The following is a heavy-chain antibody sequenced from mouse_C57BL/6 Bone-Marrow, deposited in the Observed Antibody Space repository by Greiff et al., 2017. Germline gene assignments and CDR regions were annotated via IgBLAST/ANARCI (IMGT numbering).Heavy chain of an antibody. J-gene: IGHJ2*01. V-gene: IGHV5-9*01. Sequence: EVKVVESGGGLVKPGGSLKLSCAASGFTFSSYTMSWVRQTPEKRLEWVATISGGGGNTYYPDSVKGRFTISRDNAKNTLYLQRSSLRCEDTALYYCGRRYYFDYWGQGTTLTVSS. CDR1: GFTFSSYT. CDR2: ISGGGGNT. CDR3: GRRYYFDY.